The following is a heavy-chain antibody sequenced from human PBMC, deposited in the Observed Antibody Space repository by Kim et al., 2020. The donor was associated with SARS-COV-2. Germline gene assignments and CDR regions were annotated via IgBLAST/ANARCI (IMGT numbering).Heavy chain of an antibody. Sequence: ADSWKGRFTSSRDNAKNPLYLQMNSLRAEDTAVYYCARRGSGSYYHFDYWGQGTLVTVSS. CDR3: ARRGSGSYYHFDY. V-gene: IGHV3-11*03. D-gene: IGHD3-10*01. J-gene: IGHJ4*02.